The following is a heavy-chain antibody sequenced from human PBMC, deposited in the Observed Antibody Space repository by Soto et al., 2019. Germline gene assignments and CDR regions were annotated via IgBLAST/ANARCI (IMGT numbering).Heavy chain of an antibody. CDR2: ISAYNGNT. J-gene: IGHJ5*02. Sequence: QVQLVQSGAEVKKPGASVKVSCQASGYTFTSYGISWVRQAPGKGLERMGWISAYNGNTNYAKKLQGRVTMTTDTSTSTAYMELRSLRSNDTAVYYWANDYCDSSGYYYHWFGPWGQGTLVTVSS. CDR3: ANDYCDSSGYYYHWFGP. V-gene: IGHV1-18*01. D-gene: IGHD3-22*01. CDR1: GYTFTSYG.